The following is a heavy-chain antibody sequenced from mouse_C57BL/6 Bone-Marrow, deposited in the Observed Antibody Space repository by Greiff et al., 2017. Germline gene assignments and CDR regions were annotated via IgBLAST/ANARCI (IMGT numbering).Heavy chain of an antibody. V-gene: IGHV1-64*01. CDR1: GYTFTSYW. J-gene: IGHJ3*01. D-gene: IGHD1-3*01. CDR2: IPPNSGST. CDR3: ARRVLKAWFAY. Sequence: QVQLQQPGAELVKPGASVKLSCKASGYTFTSYWMHWVKQRPGQGLEWIGMIPPNSGSTNYNAKFKSKATLTVDKSSSTAYMQLSSLTSEDSAVYCCARRVLKAWFAYWGQGTLVTVFA.